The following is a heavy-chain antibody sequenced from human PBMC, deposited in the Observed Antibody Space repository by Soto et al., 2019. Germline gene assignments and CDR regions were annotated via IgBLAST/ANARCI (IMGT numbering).Heavy chain of an antibody. Sequence: EVQLVESGGGLVQPGGSLRLSCAASGFTFSSYWMSWVRQAPGKGLEWVANIKQDGSEKYYVDSVKGRFTISRDNAKNSLYLQMNSLRAEDAAVYYCARDRFGYWSGGSCYSYGYFDLWGRGTLVTVSS. CDR3: ARDRFGYWSGGSCYSYGYFDL. V-gene: IGHV3-7*01. J-gene: IGHJ2*01. D-gene: IGHD2-15*01. CDR1: GFTFSSYW. CDR2: IKQDGSEK.